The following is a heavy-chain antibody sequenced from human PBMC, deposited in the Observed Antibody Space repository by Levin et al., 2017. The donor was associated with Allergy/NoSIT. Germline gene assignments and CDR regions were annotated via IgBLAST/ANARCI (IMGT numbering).Heavy chain of an antibody. V-gene: IGHV4-59*12. J-gene: IGHJ4*02. CDR1: DGLLSSYY. Sequence: SETLSLTCTVSDGLLSSYYWNWIRQSPGKGLEWIGYLYYNENINYNPSLSSRVTISVDRSRNKFSLRLDSVTAADTAIYYCARSSSSGYWRYQFDHWGQGMLVTVSS. CDR2: LYYNENI. CDR3: ARSSSSGYWRYQFDH. D-gene: IGHD5-12*01.